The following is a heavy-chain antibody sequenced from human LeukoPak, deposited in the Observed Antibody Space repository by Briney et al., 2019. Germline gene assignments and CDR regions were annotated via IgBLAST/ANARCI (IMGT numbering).Heavy chain of an antibody. Sequence: GGSLRLSRTASGFTFSNTWMNWVRQAPGKGLEWVGRIKSKPDGGTTDYAAPVKGRFTISRDDSINMLYLQMNSLKTDDTAVYFCATDRADYWGQGTLVTVSS. D-gene: IGHD3-10*01. CDR1: GFTFSNTW. CDR3: ATDRADY. J-gene: IGHJ4*02. CDR2: IKSKPDGGTT. V-gene: IGHV3-15*01.